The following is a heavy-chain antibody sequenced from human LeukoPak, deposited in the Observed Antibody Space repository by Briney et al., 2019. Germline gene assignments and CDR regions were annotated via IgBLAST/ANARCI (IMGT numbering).Heavy chain of an antibody. D-gene: IGHD2-21*02. V-gene: IGHV3-30*03. CDR1: GFTFSSYV. CDR3: ASKWYCGGDCYYQIDF. J-gene: IGHJ4*02. CDR2: ISSDESKK. Sequence: GGSLRLSCAASGFTFSSYVMHWVRQAPGKGLEWVALISSDESKKYYADSVRGRFTISRDNSKNTLYVQMNSLRTEDTAVYYCASKWYCGGDCYYQIDFWGQGTLVTVSS.